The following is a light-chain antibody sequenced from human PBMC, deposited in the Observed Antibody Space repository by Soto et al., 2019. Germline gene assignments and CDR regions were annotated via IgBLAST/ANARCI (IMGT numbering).Light chain of an antibody. CDR1: QGISDS. J-gene: IGKJ1*01. Sequence: DIQMTQSPSAMSASLGDRVTITCRATQGISDSLAWFQQIPGKVPKRLIYAASTLQRGVPSRFSGSGSGTAFTLTISSLQPEDFATYYCQHYNSYSEAFGQGTKVDIK. V-gene: IGKV1-17*03. CDR2: AAS. CDR3: QHYNSYSEA.